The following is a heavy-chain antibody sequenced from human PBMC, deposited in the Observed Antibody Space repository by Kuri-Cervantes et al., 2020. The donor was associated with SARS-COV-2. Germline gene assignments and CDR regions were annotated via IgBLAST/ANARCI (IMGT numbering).Heavy chain of an antibody. CDR1: GGSISSHY. D-gene: IGHD1-14*01. V-gene: IGHV4-59*11. Sequence: SETLSLTCTVSGGSISSHYWSWIRQPPGKGLEWIGYIYYSGSTNYNPSLKSRVTISVDTSKNQFSLKLSSVTAADTAVYYCARAGTDSEGFDYWGQGTLGTVSS. CDR3: ARAGTDSEGFDY. J-gene: IGHJ4*02. CDR2: IYYSGST.